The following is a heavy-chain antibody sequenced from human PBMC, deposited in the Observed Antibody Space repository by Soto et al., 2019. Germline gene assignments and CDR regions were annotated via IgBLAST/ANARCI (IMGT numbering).Heavy chain of an antibody. CDR2: IYPGDSDT. CDR1: GYKVSTWHNFTSYW. D-gene: IGHD3-3*01. CDR3: ARLVFYYDFLSGYYNVHHYYGIGV. J-gene: IGHJ6*04. Sequence: PGESLKISCMGSGYKVSTWHNFTSYWIAWVRQMPGEGLEWMGIIYPGDSDTRYSPSFQGQVTISADKSINSVYLQWSSLKASETATYYCARLVFYYDFLSGYYNVHHYYGIGVWGKGTTVTVGS. V-gene: IGHV5-51*01.